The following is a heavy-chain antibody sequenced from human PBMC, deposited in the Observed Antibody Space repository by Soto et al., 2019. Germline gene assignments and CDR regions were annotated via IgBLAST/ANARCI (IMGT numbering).Heavy chain of an antibody. CDR3: AKTIRGGYSSSWYYFDY. V-gene: IGHV3-23*01. Sequence: EEQLLESGGDLVQPGGSMRLSCAASGFTFTNYAMTWVRQAPGKGLEWVSTISGGGSITYYADSLKGRFTISRDNSKNTLYLQINSLRAEDTAVYYCAKTIRGGYSSSWYYFDYWGQGTLVTVSS. D-gene: IGHD6-13*01. CDR2: ISGGGSIT. J-gene: IGHJ4*02. CDR1: GFTFTNYA.